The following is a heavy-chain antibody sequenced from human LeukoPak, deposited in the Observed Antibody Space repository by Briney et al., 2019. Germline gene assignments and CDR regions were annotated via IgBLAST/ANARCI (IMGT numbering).Heavy chain of an antibody. Sequence: GGSLRLSCEASGLIFSDHWMHWVRQAPGKGLVWLSRINNDGSSTIYADSVKGRFTFSRDNAENTLFLEMSSLRVEDTAVYYCARMHSSSDYWGQGTLVTVSS. CDR2: INNDGSST. CDR1: GLIFSDHW. J-gene: IGHJ4*02. CDR3: ARMHSSSDY. V-gene: IGHV3-74*01. D-gene: IGHD6-6*01.